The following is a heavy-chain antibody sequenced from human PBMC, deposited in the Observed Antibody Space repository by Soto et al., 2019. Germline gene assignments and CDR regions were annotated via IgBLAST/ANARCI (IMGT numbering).Heavy chain of an antibody. V-gene: IGHV3-21*01. J-gene: IGHJ5*02. CDR1: GFTFSSYS. CDR3: ARGDWFGP. Sequence: GGSLRLSCAGSGFTFSSYSMNWVRQAPGKGLEWVSYISSTSSYIYYADSARGRFTISRDNAKNSLYLQMTSLRVEDTAVYFCARGDWFGPWGQGTLVTVSS. CDR2: ISSTSSYI.